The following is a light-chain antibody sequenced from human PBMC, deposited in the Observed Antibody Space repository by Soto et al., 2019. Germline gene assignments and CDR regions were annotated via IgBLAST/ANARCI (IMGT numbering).Light chain of an antibody. J-gene: IGKJ2*01. V-gene: IGKV1-6*01. Sequence: AIQMTQSPSSLSASVGDRVTITCRASQGIRNDLGWYQQKPGKAPKLLIYAASSLQSGVPSRFSGSGSGTDFTLTISSLQPEDFVIYYCQQYNNWPPMSTFGQGTKLEMK. CDR2: AAS. CDR3: QQYNNWPPMST. CDR1: QGIRND.